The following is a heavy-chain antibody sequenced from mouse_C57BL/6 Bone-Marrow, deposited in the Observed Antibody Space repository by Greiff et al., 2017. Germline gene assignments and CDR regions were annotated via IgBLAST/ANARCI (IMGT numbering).Heavy chain of an antibody. Sequence: QVQLQQSGAELAKPGASVKLSCKASGYTFTSYWMHWVKQRPGQGLEWIGYINPRSGYTKYNQKFKDKATLTADQSSSTAYMQLSSLTYEDSAVYYCASPSGIGCCDVWGTGTTVTVSS. J-gene: IGHJ1*03. V-gene: IGHV1-7*01. CDR2: INPRSGYT. CDR1: GYTFTSYW. D-gene: IGHD4-1*01. CDR3: ASPSGIGCCDV.